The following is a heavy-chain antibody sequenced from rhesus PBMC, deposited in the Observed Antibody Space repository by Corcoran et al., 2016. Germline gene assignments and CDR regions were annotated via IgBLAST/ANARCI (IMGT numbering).Heavy chain of an antibody. CDR2: IYSSRWNT. Sequence: QVQLQESGPGLLKPSETLSLTCAVSGGSISGGYGWGWIRQPPGKGLEWIGSIYSSRWNTYYNPSLKSRVNISTDTSKNQFSLKLSSVTAADTAVYYCARGCSSGWSGCYFDYWGQGVLVTVSS. V-gene: IGHV4S7*01. CDR3: ARGCSSGWSGCYFDY. CDR1: GGSISGGYG. D-gene: IGHD6S26*01. J-gene: IGHJ4*01.